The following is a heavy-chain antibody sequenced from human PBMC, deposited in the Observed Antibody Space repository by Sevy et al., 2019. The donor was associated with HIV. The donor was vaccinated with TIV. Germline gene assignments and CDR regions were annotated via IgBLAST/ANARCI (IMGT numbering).Heavy chain of an antibody. V-gene: IGHV1-69*13. D-gene: IGHD4-4*01. Sequence: ASVKVSCKASGGTFSSYAISWVRQAPGQGLEWMGGIILIFGTANYAQKFQGRVTITADESTRTAYMELSSLRSEDTAVYYCAGASTPASKSFFDYWGQGTLVTVSS. CDR1: GGTFSSYA. J-gene: IGHJ4*02. CDR3: AGASTPASKSFFDY. CDR2: IILIFGTA.